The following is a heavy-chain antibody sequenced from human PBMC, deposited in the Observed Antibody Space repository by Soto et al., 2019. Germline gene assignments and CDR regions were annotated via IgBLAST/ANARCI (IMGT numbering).Heavy chain of an antibody. Sequence: SETLSLTCTVSGGSVSSCSYYWSWIRQPPGKGLEWIGYIYYSGSTNYNPSLKSRVTISVDTSKNLFSLKLSSVAAEDTAVYYCTRGYCTSNSCHYYYDYWGQGTPVTVSS. CDR2: IYYSGST. J-gene: IGHJ4*02. D-gene: IGHD2-2*01. V-gene: IGHV4-61*01. CDR3: TRGYCTSNSCHYYYDY. CDR1: GGSVSSCSYY.